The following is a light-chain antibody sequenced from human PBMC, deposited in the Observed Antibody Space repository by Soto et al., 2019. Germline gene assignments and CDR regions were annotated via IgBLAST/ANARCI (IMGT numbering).Light chain of an antibody. V-gene: IGKV1-33*01. CDR1: QDIKPD. CDR2: DAS. CDR3: PPYDSPAQCT. Sequence: DIQMTQSPSSLSASVGDRVTITCQASQDIKPDLNWYQQKPGQAPKLLIDDASNLETGVPSRCSGRGSGTDLPFTITSLQPEDVATDYCPPYDSPAQCTFSGGTKWEIE. J-gene: IGKJ4*01.